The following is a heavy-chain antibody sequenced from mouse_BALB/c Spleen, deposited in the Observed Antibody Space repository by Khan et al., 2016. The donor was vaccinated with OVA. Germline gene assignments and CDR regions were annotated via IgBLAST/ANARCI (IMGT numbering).Heavy chain of an antibody. CDR1: GFTFSSYS. Sequence: EVELVESGGGLVKPGGSLKFSCAASGFTFSSYSMSWVRQTPEKRLEWVATITSGGSYTYYPDSVKGRFTIYRAHATKTLYLQMSSLKCEDTAMYYWSRDRNYYGSSCYFDYCGQVTTLTVSS. V-gene: IGHV5-6-4*01. CDR3: SRDRNYYGSSCYFDY. J-gene: IGHJ2*01. D-gene: IGHD1-1*01. CDR2: ITSGGSYT.